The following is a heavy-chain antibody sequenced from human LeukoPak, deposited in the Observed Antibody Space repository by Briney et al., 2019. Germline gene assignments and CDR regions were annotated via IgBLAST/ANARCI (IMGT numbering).Heavy chain of an antibody. CDR1: GFTFSAYA. CDR2: IGSDNKP. D-gene: IGHD3-3*01. V-gene: IGHV3-69-1*01. Sequence: GGSLRLSCEASGFTFSAYAMTWVRQAPGKGLEWVSSIGSDNKPHYSESVKGRFAISRDNAKNSLYLQMNSLRAEDTAVYYCARGHSAATIFFDYWGQGTLVTVSS. CDR3: ARGHSAATIFFDY. J-gene: IGHJ4*02.